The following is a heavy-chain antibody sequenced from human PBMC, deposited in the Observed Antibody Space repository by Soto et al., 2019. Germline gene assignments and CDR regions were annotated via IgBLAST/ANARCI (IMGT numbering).Heavy chain of an antibody. V-gene: IGHV5-10-1*01. CDR1: GYSFTSYW. CDR3: ATYYYDSSGYYKLFDY. Sequence: GESLKISCKGSGYSFTSYWISWVRQMPGKGLEWMGRIDPSDSYTNYSPSFQGHVTISADKSISTAYLQWSSLKASDTAMYYCATYYYDSSGYYKLFDYWGQGTQVTVSS. D-gene: IGHD3-22*01. J-gene: IGHJ4*02. CDR2: IDPSDSYT.